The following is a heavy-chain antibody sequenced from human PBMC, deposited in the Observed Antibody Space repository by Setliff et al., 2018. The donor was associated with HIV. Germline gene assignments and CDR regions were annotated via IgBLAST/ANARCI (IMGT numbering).Heavy chain of an antibody. CDR3: ATAGGRSWFDP. V-gene: IGHV1-2*02. J-gene: IGHJ5*02. D-gene: IGHD3-16*01. Sequence: ASVKVSCKASADIFNAYYIHWVRQAPGQGLEWMGWITPNGDDTNYPQKFEGRVTLTRDTSIATAYMELRSLTSDDTAVYYCATAGGRSWFDPWGPGTLVTVSS. CDR2: ITPNGDDT. CDR1: ADIFNAYY.